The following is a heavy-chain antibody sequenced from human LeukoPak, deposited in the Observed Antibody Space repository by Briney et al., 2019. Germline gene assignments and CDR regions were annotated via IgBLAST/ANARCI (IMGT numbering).Heavy chain of an antibody. CDR3: ARDVRNWNTYGLDY. V-gene: IGHV3-33*01. Sequence: PGGSLRLSCAASGFSFSSNGMHWVRQAPGKGLEWVAIIWYDGSKKYYADSVKGRFTISRDNSKNTLYLQMNSLRAEGTALYYCARDVRNWNTYGLDYWGQGTLVTVSS. D-gene: IGHD1/OR15-1a*01. CDR2: IWYDGSKK. J-gene: IGHJ4*02. CDR1: GFSFSSNG.